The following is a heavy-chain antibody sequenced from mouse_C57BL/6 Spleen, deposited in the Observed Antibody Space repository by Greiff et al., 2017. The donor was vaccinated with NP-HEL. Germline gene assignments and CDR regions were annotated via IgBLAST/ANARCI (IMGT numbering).Heavy chain of an antibody. CDR3: ASEERKTAQATFDY. CDR2: IYPGDGDT. Sequence: QVQLQQSGPELVKPGASVKISCKASGYAFSSSWMNWVKQRPGKGLEWIGRIYPGDGDTNYNGKFKGKATLTADKSSITAYMQLSSLTSEDSAVYFCASEERKTAQATFDYWGQGTTLTVSS. CDR1: GYAFSSSW. J-gene: IGHJ2*01. V-gene: IGHV1-82*01. D-gene: IGHD3-2*02.